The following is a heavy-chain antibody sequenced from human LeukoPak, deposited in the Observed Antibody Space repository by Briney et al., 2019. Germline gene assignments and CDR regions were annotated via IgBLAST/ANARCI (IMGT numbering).Heavy chain of an antibody. J-gene: IGHJ4*02. CDR2: ISTSSSII. V-gene: IGHV3-48*01. CDR3: ARDAALGGD. CDR1: GFTFRTYS. D-gene: IGHD4-17*01. Sequence: GGSLRLSCAASGFTFRTYSMNWVRQAPGKGLEWVSYISTSSSIIYYADSVKGRFTISRDNAKNSLYLQMNSLRAEDTAVYYCARDAALGGDWGQGTLVTVSS.